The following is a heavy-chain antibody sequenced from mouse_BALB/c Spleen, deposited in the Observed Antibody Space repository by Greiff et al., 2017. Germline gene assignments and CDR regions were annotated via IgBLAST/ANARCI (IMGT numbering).Heavy chain of an antibody. D-gene: IGHD1-1*01. CDR3: ARSGIYYYGSSYLYFDY. CDR1: GFTFSSFG. CDR2: ISSGSSTI. Sequence: EVMLVESGGGLVQPGGSRKLSCAASGFTFSSFGMHWVRQAPEKGLEWVAYISSGSSTIYYADTVKGRFTISRDNPKNTLFLQMTSLRSEDTAMYYCARSGIYYYGSSYLYFDYWGQGTTLTVSS. J-gene: IGHJ2*01. V-gene: IGHV5-17*02.